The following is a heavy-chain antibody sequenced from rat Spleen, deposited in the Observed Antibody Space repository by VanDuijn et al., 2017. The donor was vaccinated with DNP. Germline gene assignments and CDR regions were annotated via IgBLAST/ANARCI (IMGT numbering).Heavy chain of an antibody. J-gene: IGHJ2*01. CDR3: ARPHMYTTDYYYDY. Sequence: EVQLVESGGGLVQPGRSLKLSCAASGFTFSDYYMAWVRQAPTKGLEWVAYISYDGGITSYGDSVKGRFTISRDNAKSTLFLQMNSLRSEDTATYYCARPHMYTTDYYYDYWGQGVMVTVSS. CDR2: ISYDGGIT. V-gene: IGHV5-22*01. CDR1: GFTFSDYY. D-gene: IGHD1-6*01.